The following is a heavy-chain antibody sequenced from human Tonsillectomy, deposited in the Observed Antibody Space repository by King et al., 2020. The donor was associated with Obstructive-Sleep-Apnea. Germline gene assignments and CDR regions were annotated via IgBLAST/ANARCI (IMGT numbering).Heavy chain of an antibody. J-gene: IGHJ4*02. D-gene: IGHD6-13*01. Sequence: PLVESGGGLVKPGGSLSLSCAASGFTFSSYSMNWVRQAPGKGLDWVSSISSSSSSRSYIYYADSVKGRFTISRDNAKNSLYLQMNSLRAEDTAVYYCARDAYGSSRPYYFDYWGQGTLVTVSS. CDR3: ARDAYGSSRPYYFDY. CDR2: ISSSSSSRSYI. V-gene: IGHV3-21*01. CDR1: GFTFSSYS.